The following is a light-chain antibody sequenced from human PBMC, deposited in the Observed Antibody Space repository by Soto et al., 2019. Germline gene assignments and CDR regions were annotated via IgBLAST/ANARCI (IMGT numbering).Light chain of an antibody. CDR1: QSISTW. V-gene: IGKV1-5*03. CDR2: RAS. J-gene: IGKJ4*01. Sequence: IKMNQFPSTLSTKIGDRVTITCRASQSISTWLAWYQQKPGKAPKFLIYRASTLESGVSSRFSGSGSGTEFSLTISSLQPDDFATYYCQQYNSYPLTFGGGTKVDIK. CDR3: QQYNSYPLT.